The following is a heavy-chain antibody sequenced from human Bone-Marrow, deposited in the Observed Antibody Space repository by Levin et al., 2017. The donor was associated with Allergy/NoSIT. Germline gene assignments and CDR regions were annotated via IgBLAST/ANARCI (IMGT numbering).Heavy chain of an antibody. CDR2: ISYDGSNK. CDR3: AKDGVSIVAIPDDPGD. V-gene: IGHV3-30*18. CDR1: GFTFSAYG. D-gene: IGHD5-12*01. J-gene: IGHJ4*02. Sequence: GGSLRLSCAASGFTFSAYGMHWVRQAPGKGLEWVAVISYDGSNKYYADSVKGRFTISRDNSKNTLYLQMNSLRPQDTAVYYCAKDGVSIVAIPDDPGDWGQGTLVTVSS.